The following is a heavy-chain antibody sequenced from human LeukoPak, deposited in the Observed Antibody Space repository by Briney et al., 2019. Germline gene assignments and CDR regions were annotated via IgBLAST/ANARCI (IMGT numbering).Heavy chain of an antibody. D-gene: IGHD1-14*01. CDR2: INPGSGNT. CDR1: GHTFTRYY. Sequence: ASVKVSCKASGHTFTRYYIHWVRQAPGQGLEWMGVINPGSGNTNYAQKFQDRVTMTRDTSTGTVYMELSSLRSEDTAVCFCARVTGGANFDHWGQGTLVTVSS. V-gene: IGHV1-46*01. CDR3: ARVTGGANFDH. J-gene: IGHJ4*02.